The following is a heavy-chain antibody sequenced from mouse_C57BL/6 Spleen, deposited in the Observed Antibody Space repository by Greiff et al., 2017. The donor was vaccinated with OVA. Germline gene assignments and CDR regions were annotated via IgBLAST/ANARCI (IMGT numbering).Heavy chain of an antibody. CDR3: ARDLPITPVVAYYFDY. CDR1: GFTFSSYA. CDR2: ISDGGSYT. D-gene: IGHD1-1*01. V-gene: IGHV5-4*01. Sequence: EVQRVESGGGLVKPGGSLKLSCAASGFTFSSYAMSWVRQTPEKRLEWVATISDGGSYTYYPDNVQGRFTISRDNAKNNLYLQMSHLKSEDTAMYYCARDLPITPVVAYYFDYWGQGTTLTVSS. J-gene: IGHJ2*01.